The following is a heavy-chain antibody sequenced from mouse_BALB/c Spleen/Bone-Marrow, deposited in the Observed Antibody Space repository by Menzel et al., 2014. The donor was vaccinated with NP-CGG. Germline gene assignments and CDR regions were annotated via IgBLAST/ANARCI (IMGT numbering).Heavy chain of an antibody. J-gene: IGHJ3*01. CDR3: ARHNYDETWFAY. CDR1: GFTFXDYY. D-gene: IGHD2-4*01. Sequence: DVQLVESGGGLVQPGGSLKLSCATSGFTFXDYYMYWVRQTPEKRLEWVAYISNGGGSTYYPDTVKGRFTISRDNAKNXLYLQMSRLKSEDTAMYYCARHNYDETWFAYWGQGTLVTVSA. CDR2: ISNGGGST. V-gene: IGHV5-12*02.